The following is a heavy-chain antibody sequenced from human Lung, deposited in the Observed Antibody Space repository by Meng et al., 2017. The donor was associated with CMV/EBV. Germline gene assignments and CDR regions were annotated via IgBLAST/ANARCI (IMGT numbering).Heavy chain of an antibody. V-gene: IGHV3-21*01. Sequence: GGSLRLSCAASGITLSTYSMSWVRQAPGKGLEWVSSISRSGSYEYYADSVKGRFAISRDNAKNSLYLQMNSLRVEDTAVYYCARVRQGVADHYFDYWGQGTLVXVSS. CDR3: ARVRQGVADHYFDY. CDR1: GITLSTYS. D-gene: IGHD2-21*01. J-gene: IGHJ4*02. CDR2: ISRSGSYE.